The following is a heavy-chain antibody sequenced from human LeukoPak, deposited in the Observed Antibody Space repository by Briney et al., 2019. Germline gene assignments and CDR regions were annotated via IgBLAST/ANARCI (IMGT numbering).Heavy chain of an antibody. V-gene: IGHV3-43*01. Sequence: PGGSLRLSCAASGFTFDQYTMHWVRQGPGKGLEWVSLISWDGDNTYYADSVKGRFTISRDNSKNSLYLQMNSLRTEDTALYYCAKDSDYGGNSGNFDYRGQGTLVTVSS. CDR2: ISWDGDNT. J-gene: IGHJ4*02. D-gene: IGHD4-23*01. CDR3: AKDSDYGGNSGNFDY. CDR1: GFTFDQYT.